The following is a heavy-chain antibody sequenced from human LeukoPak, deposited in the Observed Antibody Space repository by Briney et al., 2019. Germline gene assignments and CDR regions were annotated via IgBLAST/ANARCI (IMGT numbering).Heavy chain of an antibody. V-gene: IGHV4-61*02. CDR3: ARDKGNYDYFDY. D-gene: IGHD1-7*01. CDR1: GGSISSGSYY. CDR2: IYTSGST. Sequence: SQTLSLTCTVSGGSISSGSYYWSWIRQPAGKGLEWIGRIYTSGSTNYNPSLKSRVTISVDTSKNQFSLKLSSVTAADTAVCYCARDKGNYDYFDYWGQGTLVTVSS. J-gene: IGHJ4*02.